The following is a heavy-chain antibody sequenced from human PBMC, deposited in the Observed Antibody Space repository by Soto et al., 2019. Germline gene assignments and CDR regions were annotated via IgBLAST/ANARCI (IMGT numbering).Heavy chain of an antibody. V-gene: IGHV3-23*01. Sequence: GGSLRLSCAASGFTFSRYAMSWVRQAPEKGLEWVSAISGSGGSTYYADSVKGRFTISRDNSKNTLYLQMNSLRAEDTAVYYCAKVGGDTMIVVVSRHYFDYWGQGTLVTVSS. CDR1: GFTFSRYA. CDR3: AKVGGDTMIVVVSRHYFDY. D-gene: IGHD3-22*01. CDR2: ISGSGGST. J-gene: IGHJ4*02.